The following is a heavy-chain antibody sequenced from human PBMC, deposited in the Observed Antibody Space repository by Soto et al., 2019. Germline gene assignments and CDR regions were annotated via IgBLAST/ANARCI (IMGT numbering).Heavy chain of an antibody. CDR3: AKGRQWGMVRGVIGYFDY. V-gene: IGHV3-15*05. CDR2: IKSKTDGGTT. CDR1: GFTFSNAW. D-gene: IGHD3-10*01. J-gene: IGHJ4*02. Sequence: EVQLVESGGGLVKPGGSLRLSCAASGFTFSNAWMSWVRQAPGKGLEWVGRIKSKTDGGTTDYAAPVKGRFTISRDNSKNSLYLQMNSLRTEDTALYYCAKGRQWGMVRGVIGYFDYWGQGTLVTVSS.